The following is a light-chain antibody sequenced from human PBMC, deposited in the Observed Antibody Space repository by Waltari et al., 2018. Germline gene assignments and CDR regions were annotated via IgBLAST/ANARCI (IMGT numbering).Light chain of an antibody. V-gene: IGKV3-15*01. CDR3: QQYNNWPPLT. CDR2: GAS. CDR1: QSISSN. Sequence: IVMTQSPATLSVSPGERATLSCRASQSISSNLAWYQQKPGQAPRLLIYGASTRATGIPARCSGSGSGTEFTLTISSLQPEDFAVYYCQQYNNWPPLTFGGGTKVEIK. J-gene: IGKJ4*01.